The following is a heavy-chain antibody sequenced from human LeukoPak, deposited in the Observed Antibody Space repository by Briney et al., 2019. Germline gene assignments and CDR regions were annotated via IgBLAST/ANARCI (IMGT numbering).Heavy chain of an antibody. D-gene: IGHD5-24*01. CDR1: GDSINSYY. CDR3: ARGRWLPNAFDI. V-gene: IGHV4-59*01. CDR2: IYYSGRT. Sequence: PSETLSLTCTVSGDSINSYYWNWIRQPPGKGLEWIGYIYYSGRTDYNPSLKSRVTISVDTSKHQFSMKQKTVNAADTAVYFCARGRWLPNAFDIWGQGTMVTVFS. J-gene: IGHJ3*02.